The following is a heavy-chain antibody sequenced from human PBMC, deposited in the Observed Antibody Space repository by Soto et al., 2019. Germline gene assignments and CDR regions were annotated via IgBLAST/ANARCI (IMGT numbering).Heavy chain of an antibody. V-gene: IGHV1-18*01. Sequence: QVQLVQSGAEVKKPAASVRVSCKASGYPFRSYGIVWVRQAPGQGLEWMGWISPYSGETRYPEKFQDRLTLTTDTSTNTAYMDLRGLTSDDTAVYFCARGPVAGSDFWGQGTLVTVSS. J-gene: IGHJ4*02. CDR3: ARGPVAGSDF. CDR1: GYPFRSYG. D-gene: IGHD6-19*01. CDR2: ISPYSGET.